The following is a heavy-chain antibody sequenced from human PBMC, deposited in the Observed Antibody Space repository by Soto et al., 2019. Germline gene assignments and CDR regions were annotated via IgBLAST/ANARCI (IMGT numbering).Heavy chain of an antibody. CDR1: GGSFSGYY. V-gene: IGHV4-34*01. Sequence: PSETLSLTCAVYGGSFSGYYWSLIRQPPGQGLEWIGEINHSGSTNYNPSLKSRVTISVDTSNNQFSLKLSSVTAADTAVYYCARGRGVVAVAAKNNWFDPWGQGTLVTVSS. D-gene: IGHD2-15*01. CDR3: ARGRGVVAVAAKNNWFDP. J-gene: IGHJ5*02. CDR2: INHSGST.